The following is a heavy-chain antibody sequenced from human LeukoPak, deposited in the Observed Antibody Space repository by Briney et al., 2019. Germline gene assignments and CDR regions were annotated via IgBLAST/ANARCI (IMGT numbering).Heavy chain of an antibody. Sequence: SETLSLTCAVYGGSFSGYYWSWIRQPPGKGLEWIGEINHSGSTNYNPSLKSRVTISVDTSKNQFSLKLSSVTAADTAVYYCASGSPGMDVWGKGTTVTVSS. CDR1: GGSFSGYY. V-gene: IGHV4-34*01. CDR3: ASGSPGMDV. J-gene: IGHJ6*04. CDR2: INHSGST.